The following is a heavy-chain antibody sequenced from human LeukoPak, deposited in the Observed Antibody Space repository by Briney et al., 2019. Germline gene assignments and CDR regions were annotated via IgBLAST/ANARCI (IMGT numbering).Heavy chain of an antibody. CDR2: IYYSGST. CDR3: ARDRSVGWFDP. D-gene: IGHD3-10*01. J-gene: IGHJ5*02. Sequence: PSETLSLTCTVSGGSISSYYWSWIRRPPGKGLEWIGYIYYSGSTNYNPSLKSRVTISVDTSKNQFSLKLSSVTAADTAVYYCARDRSVGWFDPWGQGTLVTVSS. CDR1: GGSISSYY. V-gene: IGHV4-59*01.